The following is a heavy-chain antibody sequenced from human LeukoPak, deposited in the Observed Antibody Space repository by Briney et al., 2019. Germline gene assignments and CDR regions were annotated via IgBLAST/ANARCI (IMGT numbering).Heavy chain of an antibody. CDR1: GASVSSGY. D-gene: IGHD2/OR15-2a*01. J-gene: IGHJ5*02. CDR3: ARTFYEERFDP. V-gene: IGHV4-59*02. CDR2: VYYSGST. Sequence: PSETLSLTCNVSGASVSSGYWSWIRQPPGKGLEWIGYVYYSGSTNYNPSLNGRVTISADTSKNQFFLKMTFVTAADTAVYYCARTFYEERFDPWGQGTLVTVSS.